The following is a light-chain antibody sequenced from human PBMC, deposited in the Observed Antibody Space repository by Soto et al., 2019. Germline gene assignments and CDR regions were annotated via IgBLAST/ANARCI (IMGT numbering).Light chain of an antibody. CDR2: GAS. J-gene: IGKJ2*01. CDR1: QSVSSSY. Sequence: EIVLTQSPGNLSLSPGERATLACRASQSVSSSYLAWYQQKPGQAPRLLIYGASSRSTGIPDSFSGSGSGTDFTLTISRLEPEDFAVYYCQQYGSSPLYTFGQGTKLEIK. CDR3: QQYGSSPLYT. V-gene: IGKV3-20*01.